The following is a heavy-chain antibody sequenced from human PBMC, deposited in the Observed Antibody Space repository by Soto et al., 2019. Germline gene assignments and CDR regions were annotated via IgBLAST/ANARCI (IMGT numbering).Heavy chain of an antibody. V-gene: IGHV3-48*01. D-gene: IGHD2-15*01. CDR1: GFTFSSFS. J-gene: IGHJ4*02. Sequence: EVQLVESGGGLVQPGGSLRLSCAASGFTFSSFSMNWVRQAPGKGLEWVSYISGSSSTIYYADSVKGRFTVSRDNAKNSLYLQMNGLRAEDTAVYYCARQGVAVEVVYWGQGTLVTVSS. CDR3: ARQGVAVEVVY. CDR2: ISGSSSTI.